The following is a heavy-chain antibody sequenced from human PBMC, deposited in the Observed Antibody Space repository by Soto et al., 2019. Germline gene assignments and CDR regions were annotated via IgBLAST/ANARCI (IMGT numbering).Heavy chain of an antibody. CDR1: GYTFTSYA. J-gene: IGHJ5*02. CDR2: INAGNGNT. V-gene: IGHV1-3*01. D-gene: IGHD6-13*01. CDR3: ARAPQQLLTNWFDP. Sequence: ASVKVSCKASGYTFTSYAMHWVRQAPGQRLEWMGWINAGNGNTKYSQKFQGGVTITRDTSASTAYMELSSLRSEDTAVYYCARAPQQLLTNWFDPWGQGTLVTVSS.